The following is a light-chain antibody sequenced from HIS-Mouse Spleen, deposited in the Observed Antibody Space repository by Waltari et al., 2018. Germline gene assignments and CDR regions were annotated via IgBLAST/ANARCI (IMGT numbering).Light chain of an antibody. CDR3: CSYAGSYVV. J-gene: IGLJ2*01. CDR2: DVS. CDR1: SSDVGGYNS. V-gene: IGLV2-11*02. Sequence: QSALTQPRSVSGSPGQSVTISCTGTSSDVGGYNSVSWYQKHPGKAPKLMIYDVSKRPSGVPDRFSGSKSGNTASLTISGLQAEDEADYYCCSYAGSYVVFGGGTKLTVL.